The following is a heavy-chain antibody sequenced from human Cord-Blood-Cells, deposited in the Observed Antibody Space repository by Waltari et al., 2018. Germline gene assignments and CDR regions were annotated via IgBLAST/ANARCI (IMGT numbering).Heavy chain of an antibody. CDR3: ARSIAVAGTFAFDI. J-gene: IGHJ3*02. CDR1: GGTFSSYA. V-gene: IGHV1-69*09. Sequence: QVQLVQSGAEVKKPGSSVKVSCKASGGTFSSYAISWVRPAPGQGLEGMGRIIPILGIANYAQKFQGRVTITADKSTSTAYMELSSLRSEDTAVYYCARSIAVAGTFAFDIWGQGTMVTVSS. CDR2: IIPILGIA. D-gene: IGHD6-19*01.